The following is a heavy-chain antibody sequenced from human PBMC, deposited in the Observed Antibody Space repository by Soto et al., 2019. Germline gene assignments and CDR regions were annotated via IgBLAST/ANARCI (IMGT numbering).Heavy chain of an antibody. Sequence: QLQLQESGSGLVTPSQTLSLTCGVSGGAISREGYSLSWIRQPPGKGLEWLGYIYHSGSTQYNPSLKSRITISADRSKNQFSMKLTSVTAADTAMSYCARSSARVRGGVSWFDPWGQGTLVTVSA. V-gene: IGHV4-30-2*01. CDR2: IYHSGST. CDR1: GGAISREGYS. J-gene: IGHJ5*02. D-gene: IGHD3-10*01. CDR3: ARSSARVRGGVSWFDP.